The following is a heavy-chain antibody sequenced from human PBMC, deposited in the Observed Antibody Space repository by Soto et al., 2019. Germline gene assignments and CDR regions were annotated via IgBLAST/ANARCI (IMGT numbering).Heavy chain of an antibody. Sequence: QGQLVQSGAELKKPGASVKVSCKVSGGTFSSDSVSWVRQAPGQGLEWMGRIIPLLGRPSLAQHFPGSVTITADRATNTVFPGLTNLNSDATAVYFCATGSPQAWSLDYWGQATLVSVSS. D-gene: IGHD2-8*01. CDR3: ATGSPQAWSLDY. CDR1: GGTFSSDS. V-gene: IGHV1-69*08. CDR2: IIPLLGRP. J-gene: IGHJ4*02.